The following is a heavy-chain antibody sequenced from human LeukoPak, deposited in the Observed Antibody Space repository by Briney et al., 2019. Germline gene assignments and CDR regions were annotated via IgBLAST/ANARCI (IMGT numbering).Heavy chain of an antibody. CDR2: IRSSGSTI. D-gene: IGHD2-2*02. J-gene: IGHJ3*02. Sequence: GGSLRLSCAASGFIFSDYYMSWIRQAPGKGLEWVSYIRSSGSTIYYADSVKGRFTISRDNARNSLYLQMSSLRAEDTAVYYCARRGDIVVVPAAIDAFDIWGQGTMVTVTS. V-gene: IGHV3-11*04. CDR1: GFIFSDYY. CDR3: ARRGDIVVVPAAIDAFDI.